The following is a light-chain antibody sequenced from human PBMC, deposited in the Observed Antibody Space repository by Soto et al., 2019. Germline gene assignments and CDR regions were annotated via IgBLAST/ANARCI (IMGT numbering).Light chain of an antibody. CDR2: EGS. Sequence: QSALTQPASVSGSPGQSITISCTGTSSDVGSYNLVSWYQQHPGKAPKLMIYEGSKRPSGVSNRFSGSKSGNTASLTISGLQAEDEADYYCCSYAGTYTIWVFGGGTKLTVL. CDR1: SSDVGSYNL. V-gene: IGLV2-14*02. J-gene: IGLJ3*02. CDR3: CSYAGTYTIWV.